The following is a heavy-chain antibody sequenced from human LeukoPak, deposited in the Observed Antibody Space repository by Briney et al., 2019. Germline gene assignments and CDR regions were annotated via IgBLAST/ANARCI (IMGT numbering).Heavy chain of an antibody. CDR2: IYHSGST. J-gene: IGHJ6*04. V-gene: IGHV4-38-2*02. CDR1: GYSISSGYY. D-gene: IGHD3-16*01. CDR3: ARDYERVYCHYYGMDV. Sequence: PSETLSLTCAVSGYSISSGYYWGWIRQPPGKGLEWIGSIYHSGSTYYNPSLKSRVTISVDTSKNQFSLKLSSVTAADTAVYYCARDYERVYCHYYGMDVWGKGTTVTVSS.